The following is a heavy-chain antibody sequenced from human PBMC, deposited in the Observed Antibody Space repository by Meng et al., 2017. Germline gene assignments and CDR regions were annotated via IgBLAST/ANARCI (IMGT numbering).Heavy chain of an antibody. CDR2: IYWDDDK. Sequence: QITLKASGPTLVKPTQTLALTCTFSGFSLSTSGVGVGWIRQPPGKALEWLALIYWDDDKRYSPSLKSRLTITKDTSKNQVVLTMTNMDPVDTATYYCAHRRGDSREGWFDPWGQGTLVTVSS. CDR1: GFSLSTSGVG. V-gene: IGHV2-5*02. J-gene: IGHJ5*02. CDR3: AHRRGDSREGWFDP. D-gene: IGHD2-21*02.